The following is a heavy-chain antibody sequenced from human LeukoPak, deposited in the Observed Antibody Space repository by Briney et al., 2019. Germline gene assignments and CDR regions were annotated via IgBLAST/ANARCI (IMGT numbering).Heavy chain of an antibody. CDR3: ARLPRLLNWFDP. V-gene: IGHV4-4*02. Sequence: SETLSLTCAVSGGSISSSNWWSWVRQPPGKGLEWIGNIYYSGSTNYNPSPKSRVTISVDTSKNQFSLKLSSVTASDTAIYYCARLPRLLNWFDPWGQGTLVTVSS. CDR2: IYYSGST. J-gene: IGHJ5*02. CDR1: GGSISSSNW. D-gene: IGHD4-17*01.